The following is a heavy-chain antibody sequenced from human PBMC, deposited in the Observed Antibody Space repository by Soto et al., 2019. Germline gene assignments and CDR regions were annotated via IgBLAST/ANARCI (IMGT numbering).Heavy chain of an antibody. CDR1: GFTFSSYG. V-gene: IGHV3-33*01. D-gene: IGHD5-12*01. CDR2: IWYDGSNK. J-gene: IGHJ4*02. CDR3: ARDSNSGYDFFVRWRDLVY. Sequence: QVQLVESGGGVVQPGRSLRLSCAASGFTFSSYGMHWVRQAPGKGLEWVAVIWYDGSNKYYADSVKGRFTISRDNSKNTLYLQMNSLRAEDTAVYYCARDSNSGYDFFVRWRDLVYWGQGTLVTVSS.